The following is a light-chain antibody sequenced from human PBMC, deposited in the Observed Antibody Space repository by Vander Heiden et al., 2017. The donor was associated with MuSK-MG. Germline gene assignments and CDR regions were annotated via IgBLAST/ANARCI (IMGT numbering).Light chain of an antibody. J-gene: IGKJ1*01. CDR3: QRSYSTPRT. V-gene: IGKV1-39*01. Sequence: DIQMTQSPYSLSASVGDRVTITCRASQSISSYLNWYQQKPGKAPKLLIYAASSLQSGVPSRFSGSGSGTDFTLTISRLQPEDFATYYCQRSYSTPRTFGQGTKVEIK. CDR1: QSISSY. CDR2: AAS.